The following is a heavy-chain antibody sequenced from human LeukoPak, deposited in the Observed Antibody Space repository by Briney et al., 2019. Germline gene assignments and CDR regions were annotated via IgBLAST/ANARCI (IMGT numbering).Heavy chain of an antibody. J-gene: IGHJ6*02. V-gene: IGHV4-39*01. D-gene: IGHD7-27*01. CDR2: IYYSGST. CDR1: GGSISSSSYY. CDR3: ARVPTGDGYYYYYGMDV. Sequence: SETLSLTCTVSGGSISSSSYYWGWIRQPPGKGLEWIGSIYYSGSTYYNPSLKSRVTISVDTSRNQFSLKLSSVTAADTAVYYCARVPTGDGYYYYYGMDVWGQGTTVTVSS.